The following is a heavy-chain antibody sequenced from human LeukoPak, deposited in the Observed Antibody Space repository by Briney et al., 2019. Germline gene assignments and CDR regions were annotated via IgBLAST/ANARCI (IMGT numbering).Heavy chain of an antibody. D-gene: IGHD2/OR15-2a*01. CDR1: GFSFSDDH. CDR2: ARNKAHGYTT. V-gene: IGHV3-72*01. J-gene: IGHJ3*02. Sequence: PGGSLRLSCAASGFSFSDDHIDWVRQAPGKGLEWVGRARNKAHGYTTRYAVSVEGRFTISRDDSKNSVYLQMDSLKLEDTALYHCVRGPYFDAVRTSSDALDRWGDGTMVTVSS. CDR3: VRGPYFDAVRTSSDALDR.